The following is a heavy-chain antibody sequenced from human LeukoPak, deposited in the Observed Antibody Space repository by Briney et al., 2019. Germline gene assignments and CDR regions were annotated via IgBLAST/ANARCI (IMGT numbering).Heavy chain of an antibody. CDR1: GGSISSYY. D-gene: IGHD3-22*01. J-gene: IGHJ3*02. CDR2: IYYSGST. Sequence: PSETLSLTCTVSGGSISSYYWNWIRQPPGKGLEWIGYIYYSGSTNYNPSLKSRVTISVDTSKNQFSLKLSSVTAADTAVYYCARFALLNYYDSSGYENDAFDIWGQGTMVTVSS. V-gene: IGHV4-59*01. CDR3: ARFALLNYYDSSGYENDAFDI.